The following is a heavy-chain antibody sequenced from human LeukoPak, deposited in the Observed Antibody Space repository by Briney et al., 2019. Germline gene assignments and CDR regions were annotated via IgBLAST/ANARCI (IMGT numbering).Heavy chain of an antibody. CDR1: GGSFSGYY. J-gene: IGHJ6*03. V-gene: IGHV4-34*01. D-gene: IGHD6-13*01. CDR3: ARVRSSSWFYYYYMDV. CDR2: INHSGST. Sequence: SETLSLTCAVYGGSFSGYYWSWIRQPPGKGLEWIGEINHSGSTNYNPSLKSRVTISVDTSKNQFSLKLSSVTAADTAVYYCARVRSSSWFYYYYMDVWGKGTTVTVSS.